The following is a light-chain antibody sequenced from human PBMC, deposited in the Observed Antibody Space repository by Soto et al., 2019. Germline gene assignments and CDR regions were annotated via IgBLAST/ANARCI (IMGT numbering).Light chain of an antibody. Sequence: QSVLPQPPSVSGAPGQRVTISCTGSSSNIGAGYDVHWYQQLPGTAPKLLIYGNSNRPSGVPDRFSGSKSGTSASLAIPGLQAEDEADYYCQSYDSSRSGVVFGGGTKVTVL. J-gene: IGLJ2*01. V-gene: IGLV1-40*01. CDR1: SSNIGAGYD. CDR3: QSYDSSRSGVV. CDR2: GNS.